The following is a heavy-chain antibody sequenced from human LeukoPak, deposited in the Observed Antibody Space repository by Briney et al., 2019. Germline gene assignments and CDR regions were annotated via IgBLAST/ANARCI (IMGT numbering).Heavy chain of an antibody. CDR1: GGSISSYY. V-gene: IGHV4-59*01. Sequence: SETLSLTCTVSGGSISSYYWSWIRQPPGKGLEWIGYIYYSGSTNYNPSLKSRVTISVDTSKNQFSLKVSSVTAADTAVYYCARDFFSGSTALGYWGQGTLVTVSS. D-gene: IGHD1-26*01. CDR3: ARDFFSGSTALGY. CDR2: IYYSGST. J-gene: IGHJ4*02.